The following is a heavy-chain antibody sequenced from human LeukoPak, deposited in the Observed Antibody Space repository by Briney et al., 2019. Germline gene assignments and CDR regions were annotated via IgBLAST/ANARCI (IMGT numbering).Heavy chain of an antibody. CDR2: VRPEGTTT. D-gene: IGHD3-9*01. J-gene: IGHJ4*02. V-gene: IGHV3-74*03. CDR1: GFTFSTYW. Sequence: GGSLRLSCAASGFTFSTYWMHWVRQAPGKGLLWVSRVRPEGTTTAYADSVKGRFTISRDNAKNTLFLQMNSLSAEDTAVYYCARDLDWILFDYWGQGTLVTVSS. CDR3: ARDLDWILFDY.